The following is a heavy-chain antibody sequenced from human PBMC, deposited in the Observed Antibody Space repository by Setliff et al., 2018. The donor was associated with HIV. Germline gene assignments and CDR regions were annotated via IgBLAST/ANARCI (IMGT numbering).Heavy chain of an antibody. CDR2: IHPSGET. Sequence: NPSETLSLTCTVSGGSVSTTNYYWSWIRQPPGKNPEYIGYIHPSGETYYSPSLMSRLTISLDTANNRFSLRLTSATAADTAIYYCARKAADVSGGGMDVWGQGTTVTVSS. CDR3: ARKAADVSGGGMDV. D-gene: IGHD2-15*01. V-gene: IGHV4-61*01. J-gene: IGHJ6*02. CDR1: GGSVSTTNYY.